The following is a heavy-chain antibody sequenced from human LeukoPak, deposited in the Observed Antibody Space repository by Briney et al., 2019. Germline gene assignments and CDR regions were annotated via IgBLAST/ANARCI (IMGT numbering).Heavy chain of an antibody. CDR2: IYSGGST. CDR3: ARDFPTITSWYYFDY. CDR1: GFTVSNNY. V-gene: IGHV3-53*01. J-gene: IGHJ4*02. Sequence: GGSLRLSCAASGFTVSNNYMSWVRQAPGKGLEWVSLIYSGGSTHYADSVKGRFTISRDSSKNTLYLQMSSLRAEDTAVYYCARDFPTITSWYYFDYWGQGALVVVSS. D-gene: IGHD2-2*01.